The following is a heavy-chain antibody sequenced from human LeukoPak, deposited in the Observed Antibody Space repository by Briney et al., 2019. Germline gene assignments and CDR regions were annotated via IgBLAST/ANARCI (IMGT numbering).Heavy chain of an antibody. CDR3: ARDREAKQWLVRVPTDPFDY. CDR1: GFTFSSYW. V-gene: IGHV3-33*08. CDR2: IWYDGSNK. Sequence: GGSLRLSCAASGFTFSSYWMSWVRQAPGKGLEWVAVIWYDGSNKYYADSVKGRFTISRDNSKNTLYLQMNSLRAEDTAVYYCARDREAKQWLVRVPTDPFDYWGQGTLVTVSS. J-gene: IGHJ4*02. D-gene: IGHD6-19*01.